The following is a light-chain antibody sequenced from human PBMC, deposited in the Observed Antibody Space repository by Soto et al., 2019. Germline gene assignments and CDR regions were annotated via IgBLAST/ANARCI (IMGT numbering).Light chain of an antibody. Sequence: DIVLTQSPATLPLSPGEIATLSCRASQSVSSYLAWYQQKPGQAPRLLIYDASNRATGIPARFSGSGSGTDFTLTISSLEPEDFAVYYCQQRSNWPPDLTFGGGTKVEIK. V-gene: IGKV3-11*01. CDR1: QSVSSY. CDR3: QQRSNWPPDLT. CDR2: DAS. J-gene: IGKJ4*01.